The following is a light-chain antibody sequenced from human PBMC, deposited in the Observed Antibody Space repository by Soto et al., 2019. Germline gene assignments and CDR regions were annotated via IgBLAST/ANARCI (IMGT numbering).Light chain of an antibody. CDR3: QQFNSKVLT. V-gene: IGKV1-5*01. Sequence: DIQMTQSPSTLSASVGDTVTITCRASQSVSRWLNWYQQKSGKAPRLLIYEASNLEIGVPSRFSGSGSGTEFILTIISLQPADSATYYCQQFNSKVLTFGQGTKVEI. J-gene: IGKJ1*01. CDR1: QSVSRW. CDR2: EAS.